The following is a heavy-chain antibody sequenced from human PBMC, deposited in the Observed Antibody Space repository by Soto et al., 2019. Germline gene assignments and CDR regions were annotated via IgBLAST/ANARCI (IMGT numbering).Heavy chain of an antibody. Sequence: QVQLVESGGGVVQPGRSLRLSCAVSGFTFSSYGLHWVRQAPGKGLEWEAHISYDGSNEHYVDSVKGRFNISRDNSKNTLYLQKNSLRAKETAVYYCAKDTSYHDRSGYDIFDDWGQGTLVTASS. CDR3: AKDTSYHDRSGYDIFDD. CDR1: GFTFSSYG. CDR2: ISYDGSNE. D-gene: IGHD3-22*01. V-gene: IGHV3-30*18. J-gene: IGHJ4*02.